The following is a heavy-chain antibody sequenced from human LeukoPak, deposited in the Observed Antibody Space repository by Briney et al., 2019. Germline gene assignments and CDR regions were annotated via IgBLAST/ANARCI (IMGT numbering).Heavy chain of an antibody. CDR2: IKQDGSEK. CDR3: ARGIAAAGNYAFDI. V-gene: IGHV3-7*01. D-gene: IGHD6-13*01. CDR1: GFTFSSYW. Sequence: PGGSLRLSCAASGFTFSSYWMTWVRQAPGKGLEWVVNIKQDGSEKYYVDSGKGRFTISRDNSKNTLYLQMNSLRAEDTAVYYCARGIAAAGNYAFDIWGQGTMVTVSS. J-gene: IGHJ3*02.